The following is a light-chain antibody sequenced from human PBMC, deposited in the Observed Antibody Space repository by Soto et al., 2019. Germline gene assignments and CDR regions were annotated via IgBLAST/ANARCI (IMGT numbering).Light chain of an antibody. J-gene: IGLJ2*01. CDR3: HSYTINNTVL. CDR2: DVS. CDR1: TSDVPDYKY. V-gene: IGLV2-14*01. Sequence: QSALTQPASVSGSPGQSITLSCTGTTSDVPDYKYVSWYQQHPGKVPRLIIFDVSSRPSGVSNRFSGSKSGNTASLTISGLQPEDEADYYCHSYTINNTVLFGGGTKVTVL.